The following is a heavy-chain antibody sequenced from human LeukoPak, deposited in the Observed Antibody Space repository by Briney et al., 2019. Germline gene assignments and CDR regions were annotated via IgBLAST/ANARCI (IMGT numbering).Heavy chain of an antibody. Sequence: PSETLSLTCGVDGGSFSGYYWNWIRQPPGMGLEWIGEINHRGGTGYNPSLKSRVTMSVDTSKNQFSLKLSSVTAADTAVYYCARDKSWGAPLDPWGQGTLVTVSS. J-gene: IGHJ5*02. CDR3: ARDKSWGAPLDP. V-gene: IGHV4-34*01. CDR1: GGSFSGYY. D-gene: IGHD1-26*01. CDR2: INHRGGT.